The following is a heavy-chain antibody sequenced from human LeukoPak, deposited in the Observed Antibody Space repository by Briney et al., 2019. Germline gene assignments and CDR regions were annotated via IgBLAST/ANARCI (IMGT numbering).Heavy chain of an antibody. V-gene: IGHV4-34*01. CDR1: GGSFSGYY. CDR2: INHSGST. Sequence: PSETLSLTCAVYGGSFSGYYWSWIRQPPGKGLEWIGEINHSGSTNYNPSLKSRVTISVDTSKNQFSLKLSSVTAADTAVYYCAQDTAIGTFDYWGQGTLVTVSS. CDR3: AQDTAIGTFDY. J-gene: IGHJ4*02. D-gene: IGHD5-18*01.